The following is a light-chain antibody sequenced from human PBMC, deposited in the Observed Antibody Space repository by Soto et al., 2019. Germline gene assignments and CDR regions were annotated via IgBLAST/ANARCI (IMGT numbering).Light chain of an antibody. CDR1: QIISPW. CDR2: KTS. V-gene: IGKV1-5*03. CDR3: QQYDKFWT. Sequence: DIQMTQSPPTLSASVGDTVTITCRASQIISPWLAWYQQKPGKAPRLLIYKTSRLASGVPVRFSGSEYGTEFTLTIRSLQPDDFATYYCQQYDKFWTFGRGTKVEI. J-gene: IGKJ1*01.